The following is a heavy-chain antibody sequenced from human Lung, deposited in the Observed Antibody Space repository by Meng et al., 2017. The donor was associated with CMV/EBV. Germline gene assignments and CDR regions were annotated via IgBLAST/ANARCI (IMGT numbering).Heavy chain of an antibody. D-gene: IGHD6-6*01. CDR2: IYYSGRT. V-gene: IGHV4-61*01. CDR3: ARDSYSSSYPYSYYLGMDV. Sequence: SEPLSLPCTVPGGSVRSGSFYWSWIRPPPAKGLEWIGYIYYSGRTKYNPSLTSRGSISVDMFKTQISLKLSSVTAADTAVYYCARDSYSSSYPYSYYLGMDVWGQGXTVTVSS. CDR1: GGSVRSGSFY. J-gene: IGHJ6*02.